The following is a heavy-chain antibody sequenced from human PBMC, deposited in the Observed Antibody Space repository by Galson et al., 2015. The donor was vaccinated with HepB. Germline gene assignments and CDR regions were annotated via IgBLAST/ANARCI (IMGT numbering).Heavy chain of an antibody. J-gene: IGHJ4*02. V-gene: IGHV3-73*01. D-gene: IGHD4/OR15-4a*01. CDR3: TRLEGVNYHFDH. CDR1: GFTFSGSA. Sequence: SLRLSCAASGFTFSGSAIHWVRQASGKGPEWVGRIKSKANSYATAYTASVKGRFTISRDDSKNTAYLQMNSLRNEDTAVYYCTRLEGVNYHFDHWGQGILVTVSS. CDR2: IKSKANSYAT.